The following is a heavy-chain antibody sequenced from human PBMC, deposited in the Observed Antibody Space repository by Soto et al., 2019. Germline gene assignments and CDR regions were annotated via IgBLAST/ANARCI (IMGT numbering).Heavy chain of an antibody. V-gene: IGHV3-23*01. CDR2: INGNGDET. CDR3: AKRFCTSGTCVRIIDY. Sequence: GGALRLSCAASGFTVSNYAMTWVRQAPGKGLEWVSTINGNGDETYYAGSVKGRFTISRDNSKGTVYLQMNTLSAEDTAVYYCAKRFCTSGTCVRIIDYWGQGSVMPV. CDR1: GFTVSNYA. D-gene: IGHD2-8*01. J-gene: IGHJ4*02.